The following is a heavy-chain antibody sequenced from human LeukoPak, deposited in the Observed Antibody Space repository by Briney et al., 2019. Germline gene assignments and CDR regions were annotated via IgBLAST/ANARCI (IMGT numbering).Heavy chain of an antibody. D-gene: IGHD1-26*01. Sequence: SETLSLTCAVYGGSFSGYYWSWIRQPPGKGLEWIGEINHSGSTNYNPSLKSRVTISVDTSKSQFSLKLSSVTAADTAVYYCAGAPSGSYERYFDYWGQGTLVTVSS. J-gene: IGHJ4*02. CDR1: GGSFSGYY. CDR2: INHSGST. V-gene: IGHV4-34*01. CDR3: AGAPSGSYERYFDY.